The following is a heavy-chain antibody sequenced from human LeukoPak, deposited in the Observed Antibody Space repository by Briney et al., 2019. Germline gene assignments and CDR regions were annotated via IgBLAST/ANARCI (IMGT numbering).Heavy chain of an antibody. CDR3: AIVGELWRSIDY. CDR1: GYTFTSYD. CDR2: MNPNSGNT. Sequence: ASVTVSCKASGYTFTSYDINWVRQATGQGLEWMGWMNPNSGNTGYAQKFQGRVTMTRNTSISTAYMELSSLRSEDTAVYYCAIVGELWRSIDYWGQGTLVTVSS. D-gene: IGHD3-10*01. J-gene: IGHJ4*02. V-gene: IGHV1-8*01.